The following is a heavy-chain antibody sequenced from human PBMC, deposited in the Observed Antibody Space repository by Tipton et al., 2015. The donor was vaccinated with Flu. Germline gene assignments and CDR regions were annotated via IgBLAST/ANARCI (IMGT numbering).Heavy chain of an antibody. CDR3: ARHQSSSLLPFDY. V-gene: IGHV4-38-2*01. Sequence: TLSLTCSVSGGSIGSPYCWGWVRQPPGQGLEWIGNICPGSPYYNSSLRSRVTISLVTSKIQFSLRLASVTAADTAVYYCARHQSSSLLPFDYWDQGTLVTVSS. J-gene: IGHJ4*02. CDR1: GGSIGSPYC. D-gene: IGHD6-6*01. CDR2: ICPGSP.